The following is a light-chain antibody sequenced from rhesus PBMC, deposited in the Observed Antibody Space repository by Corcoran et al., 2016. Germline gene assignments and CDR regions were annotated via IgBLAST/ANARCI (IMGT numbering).Light chain of an antibody. CDR1: QGISSG. CDR3: QQYSNSPPS. J-gene: IGKJ2*01. CDR2: KAS. V-gene: IGKV1-22*01. Sequence: DIQMTQSPSSLSASVGDTVTITCRASQGISSGLAWYQQNPGKAPKLRVYKASAFQRGVPSRFSGSGSGTDFTLTISSLQSEDFATYYFQQYSNSPPSFGQGTKVEIK.